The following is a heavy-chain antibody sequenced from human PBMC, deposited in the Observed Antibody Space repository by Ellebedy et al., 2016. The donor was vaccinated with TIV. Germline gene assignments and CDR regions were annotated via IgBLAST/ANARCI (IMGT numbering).Heavy chain of an antibody. CDR3: ARGRRYADTSGSYLDY. J-gene: IGHJ4*02. CDR1: GGTFNGYY. D-gene: IGHD3-22*01. V-gene: IGHV4-34*01. CDR2: IDHSGST. Sequence: SETLSLTXAVYGGTFNGYYWTWIRQPPGKGLEWIGEIDHSGSTNYNPSLRGPVTISVDTSKNQFSLKVTSVTAADMGVYYCARGRRYADTSGSYLDYWGRGTLVTVSS.